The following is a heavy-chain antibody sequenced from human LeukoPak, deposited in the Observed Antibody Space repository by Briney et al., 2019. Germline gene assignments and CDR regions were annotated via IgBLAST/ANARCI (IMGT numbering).Heavy chain of an antibody. V-gene: IGHV3-23*01. J-gene: IGHJ4*02. CDR1: GFPFSSFA. CDR3: AKRGSTTYHFDS. D-gene: IGHD2-2*01. Sequence: GGSLRLSCAASGFPFSSFAMRCVRQAPGKGLEWVSSISGNGVGTYYADSVKGRFTISRDNSKNSLNLQMNSLRVEDTAVYYCAKRGSTTYHFDSWGQGTLVTVSS. CDR2: ISGNGVGT.